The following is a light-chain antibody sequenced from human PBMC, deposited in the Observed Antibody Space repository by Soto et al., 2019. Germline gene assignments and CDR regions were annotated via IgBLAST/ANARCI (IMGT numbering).Light chain of an antibody. V-gene: IGLV1-40*01. Sequence: QSVLTQPPSVSGAPGQTVNISCTGASSNIGAGYDVHWYQHLPGTAPKLLIYGNINRPSGVPDRFSGSKSGTSASLAITGLQAEDEADYYCQSFDVGVVFGGGTKLTVL. J-gene: IGLJ2*01. CDR1: SSNIGAGYD. CDR3: QSFDVGVV. CDR2: GNI.